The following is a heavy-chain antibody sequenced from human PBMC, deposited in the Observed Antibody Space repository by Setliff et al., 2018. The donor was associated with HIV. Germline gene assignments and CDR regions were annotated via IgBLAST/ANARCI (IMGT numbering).Heavy chain of an antibody. CDR3: ARGGPDYYGSGIDY. D-gene: IGHD3-10*01. CDR1: GGSISSRSYY. J-gene: IGHJ4*02. CDR2: IYSNGNT. V-gene: IGHV4-61*02. Sequence: SETLSLTCTVSGGSISSRSYYWSWLRQPAGKGLEWIGRIYSNGNTDYNPSLKSRVTISEDTSKNQFSLKLNSLIAADTAVYFCARGGPDYYGSGIDYWGQGTLVTVSS.